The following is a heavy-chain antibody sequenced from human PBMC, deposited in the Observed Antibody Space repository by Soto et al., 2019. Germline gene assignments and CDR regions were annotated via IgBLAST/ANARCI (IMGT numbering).Heavy chain of an antibody. CDR2: INAGNGNT. Sequence: GASVKLSRKASGDTITNYSMHWVRQAPGQRLEWMGWINAGNGNTKYSQKFQGRVTITRDTSASTAYMELSGLRSEDTAVYYCATIWAWGQGTLVTVSS. CDR3: ATIWA. J-gene: IGHJ5*02. V-gene: IGHV1-3*01. CDR1: GDTITNYS. D-gene: IGHD7-27*01.